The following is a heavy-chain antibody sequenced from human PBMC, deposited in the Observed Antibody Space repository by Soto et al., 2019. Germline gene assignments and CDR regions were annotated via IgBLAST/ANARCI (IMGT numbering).Heavy chain of an antibody. V-gene: IGHV3-23*01. CDR3: ARRSSSWYFDY. D-gene: IGHD6-13*01. J-gene: IGHJ4*02. CDR1: GFTFSSYA. CDR2: ISGSDGST. Sequence: EVQLLESGGGLVQPGGSLRLSCAASGFTFSSYAMNWVRQAPGKGLEWVSVISGSDGSTYYADSVKGRFTITRDNSKNTRNLKMNSLRAEDTAVYYCARRSSSWYFDYWGQGTLVTVSS.